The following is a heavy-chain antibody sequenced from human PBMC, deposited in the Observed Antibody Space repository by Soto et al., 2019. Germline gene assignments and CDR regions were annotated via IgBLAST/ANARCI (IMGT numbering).Heavy chain of an antibody. CDR2: IKSKPDAGTT. Sequence: KPGGSLRLSCAASGFTFSQAWMSWVRQAPGRGLEWVGRIKSKPDAGTTDYAAPVKGRFIISRDDSKNTLYLQLNSLRTDDTAVYYCTTDPLLFGLSGNWGQGTLVTVSS. J-gene: IGHJ4*02. CDR3: TTDPLLFGLSGN. CDR1: GFTFSQAW. V-gene: IGHV3-15*01. D-gene: IGHD2-21*01.